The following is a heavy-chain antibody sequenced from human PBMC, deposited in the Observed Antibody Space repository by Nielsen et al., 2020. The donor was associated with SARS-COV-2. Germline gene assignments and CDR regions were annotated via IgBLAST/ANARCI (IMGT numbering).Heavy chain of an antibody. CDR3: ARDRKPMVRGVSFGMDV. D-gene: IGHD3-10*01. Sequence: GESLKISCAASGFTFSSYSMNWVRQAPGKGLEWVSSISSSSSTIYYADSVKGRFTISRDNAKNSLYLQMNSLRDEDTAVYYCARDRKPMVRGVSFGMDVWGQGTTVTVSS. CDR1: GFTFSSYS. CDR2: ISSSSSTI. J-gene: IGHJ6*02. V-gene: IGHV3-48*02.